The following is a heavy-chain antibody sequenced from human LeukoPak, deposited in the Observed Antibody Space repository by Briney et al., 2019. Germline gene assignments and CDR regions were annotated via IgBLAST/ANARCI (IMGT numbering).Heavy chain of an antibody. CDR3: AREGDDFDDYTY. CDR1: GFTFSSYG. CDR2: ISYDGNNK. Sequence: GGSLRLSCAASGFTFSSYGIHWVRQAPGKGLEWVAVISYDGNNKYYADSVKGRFTISRDNSKNTLYLQMNSLRAEDTAVYYCAREGDDFDDYTYWGQETLVTVSS. V-gene: IGHV3-30*03. D-gene: IGHD4-17*01. J-gene: IGHJ4*02.